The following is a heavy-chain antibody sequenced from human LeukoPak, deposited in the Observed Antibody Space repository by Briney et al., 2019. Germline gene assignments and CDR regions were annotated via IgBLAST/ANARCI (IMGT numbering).Heavy chain of an antibody. CDR2: ISSSSSTI. D-gene: IGHD6-25*01. J-gene: IGHJ6*02. Sequence: GGSLRLSCAASGFTFSSYSMNWVRQAPGKGLEWVSYISSSSSTIYYADSVKGRFTISRDNAKNSLYLQMNSLRAEDTAVYYCARDRAAAGPHYYGMDVWGQGTTVTVSS. V-gene: IGHV3-48*04. CDR1: GFTFSSYS. CDR3: ARDRAAAGPHYYGMDV.